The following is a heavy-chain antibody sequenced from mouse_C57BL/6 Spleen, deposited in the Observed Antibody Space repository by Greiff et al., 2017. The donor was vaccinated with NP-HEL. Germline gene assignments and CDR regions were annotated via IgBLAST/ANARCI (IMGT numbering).Heavy chain of an antibody. CDR1: GYSFTGYY. CDR3: ARVEDYDSSSWFAY. V-gene: IGHV1-42*01. Sequence: DVQLQESGPELVKPGASVKISCKASGYSFTGYYMNWVKQSPEKSLEWIGEINPSTGGTTYNQEFKDKATLTVDKSSSTAYMRLKSLTSEDSAVYCCARVEDYDSSSWFAYWGQGTLVAVSA. CDR2: INPSTGGT. J-gene: IGHJ3*01. D-gene: IGHD1-1*01.